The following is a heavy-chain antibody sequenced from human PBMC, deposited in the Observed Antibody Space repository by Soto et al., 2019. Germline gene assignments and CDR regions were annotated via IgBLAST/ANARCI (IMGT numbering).Heavy chain of an antibody. D-gene: IGHD3-3*02. J-gene: IGHJ4*02. CDR2: SDWDDDK. CDR3: AHTMAPSIFVN. Sequence: HITLKEAGPTLVKPTQTLTLTCSFSGFSLITSGAGVGWIRQPPGKALEWLALSDWDDDKGYSTSLKSRLTITKDTSRNQVVLTMNNMDPADTATYYCAHTMAPSIFVNWGQGTLVSVSS. V-gene: IGHV2-5*02. CDR1: GFSLITSGAG.